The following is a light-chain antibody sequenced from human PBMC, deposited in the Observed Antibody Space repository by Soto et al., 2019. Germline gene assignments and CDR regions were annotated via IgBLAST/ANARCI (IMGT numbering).Light chain of an antibody. CDR2: DAS. J-gene: IGKJ4*01. V-gene: IGKV1-16*02. CDR1: QEISNH. CDR3: QQYHNYPVT. Sequence: DIQMTQSPSSLSASVGDRVTITCRASQEISNHLAWFQQKPGKPPKSLISDASNLQSGVPSKISGSGSETDFTLTISSLQPEDFATYYCQQYHNYPVTFGGGTKVAIK.